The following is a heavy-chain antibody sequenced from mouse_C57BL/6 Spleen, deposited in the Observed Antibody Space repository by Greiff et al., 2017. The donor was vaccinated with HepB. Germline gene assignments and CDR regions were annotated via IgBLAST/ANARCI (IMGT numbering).Heavy chain of an antibody. V-gene: IGHV1-82*01. J-gene: IGHJ3*01. D-gene: IGHD1-1*01. CDR2: IYPGDGDT. Sequence: QVQLQQSGPELVKPGASVKISCKASGYAFSSSWMNWVKQRPGKGLEWIGRIYPGDGDTNYNGKFKGKATLTADKSSSTAYMQLSSLTSEDSAVYCWARSNYGSSPFADWGQGTLVTVSA. CDR1: GYAFSSSW. CDR3: ARSNYGSSPFAD.